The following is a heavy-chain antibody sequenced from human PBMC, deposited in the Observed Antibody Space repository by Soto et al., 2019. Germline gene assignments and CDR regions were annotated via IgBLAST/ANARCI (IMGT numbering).Heavy chain of an antibody. CDR1: GFTFSSYS. D-gene: IGHD4-17*01. J-gene: IGHJ4*02. Sequence: QPGGSLRLSCAASGFTFSSYSMHWVRQAPGKGLEWVAVISYAGSNKYYADSVKGRFTISRDNSKNTLFLQMNSLRPEDTAVYYCAFLDTVISFDHWGQGTLVTVSS. CDR2: ISYAGSNK. CDR3: AFLDTVISFDH. V-gene: IGHV3-30-3*01.